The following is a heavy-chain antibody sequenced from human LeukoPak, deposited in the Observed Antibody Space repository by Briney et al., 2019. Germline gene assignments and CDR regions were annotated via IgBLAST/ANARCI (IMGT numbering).Heavy chain of an antibody. CDR3: MRGWGGL. CDR1: GFTFSSYW. CDR2: INLDGSET. D-gene: IGHD2-21*01. Sequence: QSGGSLRLSCVASGFTFSSYWVSWVRQAPGKGLQWVANINLDGSETNYEDSVKCRFTISRDNAENAVSLQMSSLRAEDPAGYYCMRGWGGLRGPGTTVSVS. J-gene: IGHJ3*01. V-gene: IGHV3-7*05.